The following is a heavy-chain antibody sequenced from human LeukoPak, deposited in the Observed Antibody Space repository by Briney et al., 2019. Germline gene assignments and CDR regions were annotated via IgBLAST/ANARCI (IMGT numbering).Heavy chain of an antibody. D-gene: IGHD6-13*01. J-gene: IGHJ4*02. Sequence: PGGSLRLSCAASGFTVSSNYMSWVRQAPGKGLEWVSAIYSSGSTYYAASVKGRFTISRDNSKNTLYLQMNSLRAEDTAVYYCAKTLAAAGTAYWGQGTLVTVSS. CDR3: AKTLAAAGTAY. CDR1: GFTVSSNY. V-gene: IGHV3-53*01. CDR2: IYSSGST.